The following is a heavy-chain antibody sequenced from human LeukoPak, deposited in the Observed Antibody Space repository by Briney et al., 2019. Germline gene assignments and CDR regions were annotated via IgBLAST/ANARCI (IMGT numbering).Heavy chain of an antibody. CDR3: ARLHFKYYDILTGYYPDAFDI. CDR1: GGSISSHY. V-gene: IGHV4-59*08. D-gene: IGHD3-9*01. J-gene: IGHJ3*02. Sequence: SETLSLTCTVSGGSISSHYWSWIRQPPGKGLEWIGYIYYSGGTNYNPSLKSRVTISVDTSKNQFSLKLSSVTAADTAVYYCARLHFKYYDILTGYYPDAFDIWGQGTMVTVSS. CDR2: IYYSGGT.